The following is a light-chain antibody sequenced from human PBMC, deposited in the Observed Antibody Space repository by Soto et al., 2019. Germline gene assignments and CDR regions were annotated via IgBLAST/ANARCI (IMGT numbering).Light chain of an antibody. CDR2: DAS. J-gene: IGKJ4*01. V-gene: IGKV1-33*01. CDR3: QQYDNLPGLT. Sequence: DIQMTQSPSSLSASVGDRVTSTCQASQDISNYLNWYQQKPGKAPKLLIYDASNLETGVPSRFSGSGSGTDFTFTISSLQPEDIATYYCQQYDNLPGLTFGGGTKVEIK. CDR1: QDISNY.